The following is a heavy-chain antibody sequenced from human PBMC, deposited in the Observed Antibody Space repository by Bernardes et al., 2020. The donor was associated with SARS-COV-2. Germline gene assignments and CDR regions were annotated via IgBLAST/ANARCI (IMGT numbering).Heavy chain of an antibody. CDR3: ARDPAAKATTYYVDV. J-gene: IGHJ6*03. V-gene: IGHV4-4*07. D-gene: IGHD2-15*01. Sequence: SETLSLTCTVSGGSISSYYWSWIRQPAGKGLEWIGRIYTSGSTNYNPSLTRRVTMSIDTSKNQFSLKLSLVTAADTAVYYCARDPAAKATTYYVDVWGKGTTVTVSS. CDR1: GGSISSYY. CDR2: IYTSGST.